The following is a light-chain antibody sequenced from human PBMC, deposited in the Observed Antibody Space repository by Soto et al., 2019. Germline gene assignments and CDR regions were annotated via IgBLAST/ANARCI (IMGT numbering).Light chain of an antibody. CDR1: ESISSW. CDR2: DDS. J-gene: IGKJ1*01. Sequence: DIQMTQSPSTLSASVGDRVTITCRASESISSWLAWYQQQPGKAPKLLIYDDSSLESGVPSRFSGSGSGTEFTLTISSLQPDDFATYYCQHYKRTFGQGTKVEIK. V-gene: IGKV1-5*01. CDR3: QHYKRT.